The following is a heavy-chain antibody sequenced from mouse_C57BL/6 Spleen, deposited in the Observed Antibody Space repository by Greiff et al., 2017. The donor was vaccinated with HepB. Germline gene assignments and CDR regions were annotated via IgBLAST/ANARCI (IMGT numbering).Heavy chain of an antibody. Sequence: DVKLQESGPGLVKPSPSLSLTCSVTGYSITSGYYWNWIRQFPGNKLEWMGYISYDGSNNYNPSLKKRISITRDTSKNQFFLKLNSVTTEDTATYYCARDYYGSSYGNYAMDYWGQGTSVTVSS. V-gene: IGHV3-6*01. J-gene: IGHJ4*01. CDR1: GYSITSGYY. CDR2: ISYDGSN. D-gene: IGHD1-1*01. CDR3: ARDYYGSSYGNYAMDY.